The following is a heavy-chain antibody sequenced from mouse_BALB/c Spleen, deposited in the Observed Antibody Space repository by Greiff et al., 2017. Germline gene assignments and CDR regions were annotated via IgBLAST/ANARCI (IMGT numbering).Heavy chain of an antibody. CDR1: GYTFTSYW. D-gene: IGHD6-2*01. J-gene: IGHJ1*01. CDR2: IYPSDSYT. CDR3: TKEHSLPFDV. V-gene: IGHV1-69*02. Sequence: QVQLQQPGAELVRPGASVKLSCKASGYTFTSYWINWVKQRPGQGLEWIGNIYPSDSYTNYNQKFKDKATLTVDKSSSTAYMQLSSPTSEDSAVYYCTKEHSLPFDVWGAGTTVTVSS.